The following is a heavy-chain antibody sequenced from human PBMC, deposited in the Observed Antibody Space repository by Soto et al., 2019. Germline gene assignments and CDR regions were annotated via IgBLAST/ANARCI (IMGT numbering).Heavy chain of an antibody. J-gene: IGHJ6*02. CDR3: VYSSNALGMDV. Sequence: ASVKVSCKASGYTFTGYYMHWVRQAPGQGLEWMGWINPNSGGTNYAQTFQGRVTMTRDTSISTAYMELSRLRSDDTAVYYCVYSSNALGMDVWGQGTTVTVSS. CDR1: GYTFTGYY. V-gene: IGHV1-2*02. CDR2: INPNSGGT. D-gene: IGHD6-13*01.